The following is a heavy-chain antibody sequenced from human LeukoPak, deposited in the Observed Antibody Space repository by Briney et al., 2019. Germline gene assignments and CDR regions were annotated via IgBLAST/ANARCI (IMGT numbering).Heavy chain of an antibody. D-gene: IGHD3-10*01. CDR1: GFTFSSYS. V-gene: IGHV3-21*01. J-gene: IGHJ5*02. Sequence: GGSPRLSCAASGFTFSSYSMNWVRQAPGKGLEWVSSISSSSSYIYYADSVKGRFTISRDNAKNSLYLQMNSLRAEDTAVYYCARDSRSEYYYGSGSSDWFDPWGQGTLVTVSS. CDR2: ISSSSSYI. CDR3: ARDSRSEYYYGSGSSDWFDP.